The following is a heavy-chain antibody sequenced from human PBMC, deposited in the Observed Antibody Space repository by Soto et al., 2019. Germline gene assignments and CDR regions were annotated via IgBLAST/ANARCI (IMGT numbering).Heavy chain of an antibody. J-gene: IGHJ3*02. CDR2: IYPGDSDT. V-gene: IGHV5-51*01. CDR3: ARFEGYCSSTSCYRAFDI. Sequence: GESLKISWKGSGYSFTSYCIGWVRQMPGKGLEWMGIIYPGDSDTRYSPSFQGQVTISADKSISTAYLQWSSLKASDTAMYYCARFEGYCSSTSCYRAFDIWGQGTMVTVSS. D-gene: IGHD2-2*01. CDR1: GYSFTSYC.